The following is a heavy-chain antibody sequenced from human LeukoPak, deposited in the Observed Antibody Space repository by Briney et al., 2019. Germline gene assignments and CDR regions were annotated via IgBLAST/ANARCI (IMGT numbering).Heavy chain of an antibody. D-gene: IGHD5-18*01. Sequence: PSETLSLTCAVYGGSFSGYYWSWIRQPPGKGLEWIGEINHSGSTNYNPSLKSRVTISVDTSKNQFSPKLSSVTAADTAVYYCARGPRGYSYGYRDYWGQGTLVTVSS. CDR1: GGSFSGYY. J-gene: IGHJ4*02. CDR3: ARGPRGYSYGYRDY. CDR2: INHSGST. V-gene: IGHV4-34*01.